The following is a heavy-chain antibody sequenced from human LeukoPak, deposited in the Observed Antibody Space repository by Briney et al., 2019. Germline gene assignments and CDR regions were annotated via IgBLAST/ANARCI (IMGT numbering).Heavy chain of an antibody. CDR3: AKAPVTTCSGAYCYPFDY. J-gene: IGHJ4*02. Sequence: GGSLRLSCAASGFTFSSYAMSWVRQAPGKGLEWVSDINGSGGRTYYADSVKGRFAISRDNSKNTLYLQMNRLRAEDAAVYYCAKAPVTTCSGAYCYPFDYWGQGTLVTVSS. V-gene: IGHV3-23*01. D-gene: IGHD2-21*01. CDR2: INGSGGRT. CDR1: GFTFSSYA.